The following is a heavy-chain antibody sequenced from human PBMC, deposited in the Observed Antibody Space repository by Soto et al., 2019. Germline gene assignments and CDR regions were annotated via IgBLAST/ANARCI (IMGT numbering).Heavy chain of an antibody. CDR3: ARLGFEDDTSTPYYNVLHYYGVDV. D-gene: IGHD3-9*01. V-gene: IGHV5-51*01. J-gene: IGHJ6*02. CDR2: IYPGDSDT. CDR1: GYSFIDYW. Sequence: PGESLKISCKGSGYSFIDYWISWVRQVPGKGLEWMGVIYPGDSDTRYSPSFQGHVTISTDKSISTAYLQWSTLKASDTAKYYCARLGFEDDTSTPYYNVLHYYGVDVWGQGTSVTVSS.